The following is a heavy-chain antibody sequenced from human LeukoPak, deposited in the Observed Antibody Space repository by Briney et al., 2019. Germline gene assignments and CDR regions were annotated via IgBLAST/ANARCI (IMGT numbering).Heavy chain of an antibody. D-gene: IGHD1-26*01. CDR3: AKDRSTGSYTDY. Sequence: GGSLSFSCAASGLTFSSYPMSWVRQVPGKGLEWVSTISGSGGSTYYADYVKGRFTISRDNSKNTLYLQMNSLRAEDTAVYYCAKDRSTGSYTDYWGQGTLVTVSS. CDR1: GLTFSSYP. J-gene: IGHJ4*02. V-gene: IGHV3-23*01. CDR2: ISGSGGST.